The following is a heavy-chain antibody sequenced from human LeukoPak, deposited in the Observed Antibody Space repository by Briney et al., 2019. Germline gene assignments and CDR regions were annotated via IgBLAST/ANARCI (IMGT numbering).Heavy chain of an antibody. CDR3: ARDRGRGSSHNDY. D-gene: IGHD2-15*01. CDR1: GFTFSSYG. CDR2: IWYDGSNI. Sequence: GGSLRLSCAASGFTFSSYGMHWVRQAPGKGLEWVAVIWYDGSNIYYADSVKGRFTISRDNSKNTLYLQMDSLRAEDTAVYYCARDRGRGSSHNDYWGQGTLVTVSS. J-gene: IGHJ4*02. V-gene: IGHV3-33*01.